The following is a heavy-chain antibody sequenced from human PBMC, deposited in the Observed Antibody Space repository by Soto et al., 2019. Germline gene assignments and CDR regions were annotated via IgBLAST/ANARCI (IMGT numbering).Heavy chain of an antibody. CDR1: GYTFTSYY. J-gene: IGHJ5*02. Sequence: ASVKVSCKASGYTFTSYYMHWVRQAPGQGLEWMGIINPSGGSTSYAQKFQGRVTMTRDTSTSTVYMELSSLRSEDTAVYYCAREGCSSTSCYRGGGWFDPLGQGTLVTVS. CDR3: AREGCSSTSCYRGGGWFDP. D-gene: IGHD2-2*01. V-gene: IGHV1-46*01. CDR2: INPSGGST.